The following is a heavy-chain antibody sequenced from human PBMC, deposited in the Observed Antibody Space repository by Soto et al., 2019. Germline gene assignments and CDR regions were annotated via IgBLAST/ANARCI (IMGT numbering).Heavy chain of an antibody. J-gene: IGHJ5*02. CDR2: ISAYNGNT. Sequence: ASVKVSCKASGYTFTSYGISLVRQAPGQGLEWMGWISAYNGNTNYAQKLQGRVTMTTDTSTSTAYMELRSLRSDDTAVYYCARHIVVVPAAIFNWFDPWGQGTLVTVSS. D-gene: IGHD2-2*01. CDR3: ARHIVVVPAAIFNWFDP. CDR1: GYTFTSYG. V-gene: IGHV1-18*01.